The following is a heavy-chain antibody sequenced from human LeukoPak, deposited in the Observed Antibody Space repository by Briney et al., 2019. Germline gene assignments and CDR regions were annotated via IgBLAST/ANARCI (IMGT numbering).Heavy chain of an antibody. CDR1: GYTFTSYY. V-gene: IGHV1-46*01. CDR2: INPSGGST. CDR3: ARDSVGASPADY. Sequence: ASVKVSCKTSGYTFTSYYMHWVRQAPGQGLEWMGIINPSGGSTSYAQKFQGRVTMTRDMSTSTVYMELSSLRSEDTAVYYCARDSVGASPADYWGQGTLVTVSS. J-gene: IGHJ4*02. D-gene: IGHD1-26*01.